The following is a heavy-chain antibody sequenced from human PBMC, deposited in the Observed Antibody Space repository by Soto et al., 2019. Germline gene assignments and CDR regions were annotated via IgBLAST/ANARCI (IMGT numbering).Heavy chain of an antibody. Sequence: QVQLVQSGAEVKKPGSSVKVSCKASGGTFSSYAISWVRQAPGQGLEWMGGIIPIFGTANYAQKFKGRVTITADESTSTAYMELSSLRSEDTAVDYWAREDGYNHVAFDYWGQGTLVTVSS. J-gene: IGHJ4*02. CDR1: GGTFSSYA. CDR3: AREDGYNHVAFDY. D-gene: IGHD5-12*01. CDR2: IIPIFGTA. V-gene: IGHV1-69*12.